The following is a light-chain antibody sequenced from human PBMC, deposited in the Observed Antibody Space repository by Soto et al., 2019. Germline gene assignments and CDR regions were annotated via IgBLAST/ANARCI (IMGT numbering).Light chain of an antibody. J-gene: IGKJ1*01. V-gene: IGKV1-39*01. Sequence: DVQMTQSPSSLSASVGDSLTLTCRASQTVTSYLNWYQQKPGKAPKLLIYAASTLQSGVPSRFSGSGSGTEFTLTIISLQPEDFATDYCQQSYRFPKTFGRGTKVEVK. CDR3: QQSYRFPKT. CDR1: QTVTSY. CDR2: AAS.